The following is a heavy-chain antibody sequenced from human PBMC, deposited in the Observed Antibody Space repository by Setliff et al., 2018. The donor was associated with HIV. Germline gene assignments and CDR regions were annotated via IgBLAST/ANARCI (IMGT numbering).Heavy chain of an antibody. CDR1: GGTFSSTA. CDR3: ARAKATRQARPTNCFDP. J-gene: IGHJ5*02. Sequence: SVKVSCKPSGGTFSSTAISWVRQAPGPGLEWMGSIIPALGEGHYTQRLQGRVTIAADESTHTAYMELSGLRSEDTATYFCARAKATRQARPTNCFDPWGQGTLVTVSS. CDR2: IIPALGEG. D-gene: IGHD1-1*01. V-gene: IGHV1-69*11.